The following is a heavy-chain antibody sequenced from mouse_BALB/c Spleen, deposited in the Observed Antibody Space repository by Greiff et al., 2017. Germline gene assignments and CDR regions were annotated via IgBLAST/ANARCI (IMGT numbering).Heavy chain of an antibody. CDR1: GFTFSSYA. J-gene: IGHJ3*01. Sequence: EVKLEESGGGLVKPGGSLKLSCAASGFTFSSYAMSWVRQSPEKRLEWVAEISSGGSYTYYPDTVTGRFTISRDNAKNTLYLEMSSLRSEDTAMYYCARVYYGNYGFAYWGQGTLVTVSA. CDR2: ISSGGSYT. CDR3: ARVYYGNYGFAY. V-gene: IGHV5-9-4*01. D-gene: IGHD2-1*01.